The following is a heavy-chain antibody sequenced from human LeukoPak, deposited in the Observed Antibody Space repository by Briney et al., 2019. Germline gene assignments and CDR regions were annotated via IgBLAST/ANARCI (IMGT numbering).Heavy chain of an antibody. Sequence: PSETLSLACAVYGGSFSGYQWSWIRQSPGKGLEWIGEINHSEGTNYNPSLKSRITISLDTSKNQFSLKLTSVTAADTAVYYCARINLLGYCTNGVCPGGGLPFDHWGQGTLVTVSS. CDR1: GGSFSGYQ. V-gene: IGHV4-34*01. D-gene: IGHD2-8*01. J-gene: IGHJ4*02. CDR3: ARINLLGYCTNGVCPGGGLPFDH. CDR2: INHSEGT.